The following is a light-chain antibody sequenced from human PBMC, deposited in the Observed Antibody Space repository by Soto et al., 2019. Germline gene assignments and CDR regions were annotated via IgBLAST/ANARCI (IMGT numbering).Light chain of an antibody. CDR1: QSVSSSY. Sequence: DILLSPSPRPPSFSPRQRATLSFRASQSVSSSYLAWYQQKPGQAPRLLIYDASNRATGIPDRFSGGGSGTDFTLTISSLEPEDFAVYYCQQRSNLPPTFGQGTRLEIK. CDR2: DAS. CDR3: QQRSNLPPT. V-gene: IGKV3D-20*02. J-gene: IGKJ5*01.